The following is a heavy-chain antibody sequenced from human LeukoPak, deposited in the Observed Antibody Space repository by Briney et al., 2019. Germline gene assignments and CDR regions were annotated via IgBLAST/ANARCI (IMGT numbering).Heavy chain of an antibody. V-gene: IGHV3-23*01. Sequence: PGGSLRLSCAASGFTFKNYGMHWVRQAPGKGLEWVSAISDNGGSTYYSDSVKGRFTISRDNSKNTLYLQMNSLRAEDTAVYYCAKDLGRDSWGQGTLATVSS. D-gene: IGHD1-26*01. CDR2: ISDNGGST. J-gene: IGHJ4*02. CDR3: AKDLGRDS. CDR1: GFTFKNYG.